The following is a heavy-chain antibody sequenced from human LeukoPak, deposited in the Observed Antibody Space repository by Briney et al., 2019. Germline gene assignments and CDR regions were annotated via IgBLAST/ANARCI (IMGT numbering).Heavy chain of an antibody. Sequence: GGSLRLSCAASGFTFSSYGMSWVRQAPGKGLEWVSSISGSGGSTYYADSVKGRFTISRDNFKNTLYLQMNSLRAEDTVVYYCAREYQLLMVYWGQGTLVTVSS. V-gene: IGHV3-23*01. J-gene: IGHJ4*02. D-gene: IGHD2-2*01. CDR3: AREYQLLMVY. CDR2: ISGSGGST. CDR1: GFTFSSYG.